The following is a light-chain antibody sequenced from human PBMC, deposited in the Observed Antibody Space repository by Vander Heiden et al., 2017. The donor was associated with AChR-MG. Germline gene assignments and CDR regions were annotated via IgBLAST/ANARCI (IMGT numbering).Light chain of an antibody. CDR2: DVS. J-gene: IGLJ2*01. CDR3: SSYIRSVV. CDR1: SSDVGAYNY. V-gene: IGLV2-14*03. Sequence: QSALPQPAPVSGSPGQSITIACTGTSSDVGAYNYVSWYQLHPGKAPKLMIYDVSLRPSGVSNRFSGSKSGNTAALTISGLQAEDEADYYCSSYIRSVVFGGGTKLTVL.